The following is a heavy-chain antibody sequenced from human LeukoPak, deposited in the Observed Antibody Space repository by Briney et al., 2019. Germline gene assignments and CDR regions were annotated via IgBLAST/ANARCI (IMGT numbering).Heavy chain of an antibody. CDR3: ARRHYGGHFDY. CDR1: GGSISSYY. Sequence: PSETLSLTCTVSGGSISSYYWSWIRQPPGKGLEWIGYIYYSGSTNYNPSLKSRVTISVDTSKNQFSLKLSSVTAADTAVYYCARRHYGGHFDYWGQGTLVTVSS. V-gene: IGHV4-59*01. D-gene: IGHD4-17*01. J-gene: IGHJ4*02. CDR2: IYYSGST.